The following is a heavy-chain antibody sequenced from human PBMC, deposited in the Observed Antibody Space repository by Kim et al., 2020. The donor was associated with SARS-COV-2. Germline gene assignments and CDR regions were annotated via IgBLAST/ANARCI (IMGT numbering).Heavy chain of an antibody. CDR2: VSTSGGST. Sequence: GGSLRLSCAASGFTFSSYGMNWVRQAPGEGLQWVSTVSTSGGSTFYADSVKGRFSISRDNSQSTLYLQMNSLRADDTAAYYCARVLGPNYFDYWGRGTLVAVSS. J-gene: IGHJ4*02. CDR1: GFTFSSYG. CDR3: ARVLGPNYFDY. V-gene: IGHV3-23*01.